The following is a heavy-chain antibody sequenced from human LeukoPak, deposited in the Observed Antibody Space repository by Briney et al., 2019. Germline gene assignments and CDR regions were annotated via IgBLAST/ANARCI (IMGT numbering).Heavy chain of an antibody. CDR3: AKRGVVIRVILVGFHKEAYYFDS. Sequence: GGSLRLSCAVSGITLSNYGMSWVRQAPGKGLECVAGISDSGVRTKYADSVKGRFTISRDNSKNTLYVQMNSLRAEDTDVYFCAKRGVVIRVILVGFHKEAYYFDSWGQGALVTVSS. CDR1: GITLSNYG. V-gene: IGHV3-23*01. J-gene: IGHJ4*02. CDR2: ISDSGVRT. D-gene: IGHD3-22*01.